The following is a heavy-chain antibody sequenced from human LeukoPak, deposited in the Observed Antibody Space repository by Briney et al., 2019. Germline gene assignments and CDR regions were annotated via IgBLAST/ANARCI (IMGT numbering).Heavy chain of an antibody. CDR1: GFTFSTYS. CDR3: ARDAKAYSSSHDY. Sequence: GGPLRLSCAASGFTFSTYSMNWVRQAPGKGLESVSSITSSSSYMYYADSVKGRFTISRDNAKNSLYLQMNSLRAEDTAVYYCARDAKAYSSSHDYWGQGTLVTVSS. J-gene: IGHJ4*02. D-gene: IGHD6-6*01. V-gene: IGHV3-21*01. CDR2: ITSSSSYM.